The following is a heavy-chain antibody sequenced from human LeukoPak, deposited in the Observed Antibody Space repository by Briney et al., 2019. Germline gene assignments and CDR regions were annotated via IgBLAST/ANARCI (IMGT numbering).Heavy chain of an antibody. Sequence: SSVKVSCKASGGTFSSYAISWVRQAPGQGLEWMGGIIPIFGTANYAQKFQGRVTITADESTSTAYMELSSLRSEDTAVYYCARVPSYCSGGSCYSGYYYYMDVWGKGTTVTVSS. CDR1: GGTFSSYA. J-gene: IGHJ6*03. V-gene: IGHV1-69*01. CDR3: ARVPSYCSGGSCYSGYYYYMDV. CDR2: IIPIFGTA. D-gene: IGHD2-15*01.